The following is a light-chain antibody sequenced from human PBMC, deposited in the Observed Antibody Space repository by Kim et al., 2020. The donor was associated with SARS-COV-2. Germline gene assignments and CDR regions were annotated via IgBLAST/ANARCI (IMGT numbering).Light chain of an antibody. Sequence: HTVRCTCHGANIRNYYATWYQQKPGQAPVLVMYGKNNRPSGIPDRFSGSRSGNTASLTITGAQAEDEADYYCNSRDSSGNPWVFGGGTQLTVL. CDR2: GKN. CDR3: NSRDSSGNPWV. CDR1: NIRNYY. J-gene: IGLJ3*02. V-gene: IGLV3-19*01.